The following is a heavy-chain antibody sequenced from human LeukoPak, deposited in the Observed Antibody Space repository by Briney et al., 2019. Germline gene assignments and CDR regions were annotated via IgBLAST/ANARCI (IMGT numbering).Heavy chain of an antibody. V-gene: IGHV4-31*03. D-gene: IGHD5-12*01. Sequence: SETLSLTCTVSGGSISSGGYYWSWTRQHPGKGLEWIGYIYYSGSTYYNPSLKSRVTISVDTSKNQFSLKLSSVTAVDTAVYYCARGGYSGYDPRGYFDYWGQGTLVTVSS. J-gene: IGHJ4*02. CDR2: IYYSGST. CDR3: ARGGYSGYDPRGYFDY. CDR1: GGSISSGGYY.